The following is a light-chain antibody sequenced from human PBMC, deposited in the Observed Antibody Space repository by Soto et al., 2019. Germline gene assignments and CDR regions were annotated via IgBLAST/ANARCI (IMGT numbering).Light chain of an antibody. CDR2: WAS. V-gene: IGKV4-1*01. CDR1: QSVLYSSNNKSY. J-gene: IGKJ4*01. CDR3: HLYYSTPLT. Sequence: DIVMTQSPDSLAVSLGERATIDCKSSQSVLYSSNNKSYLAWYQQKPGQSPKLLIYWASNRESGVPDRFSGSGSGTDFTLSTRSLQAEPVAVYYCHLYYSTPLTFGGGTKVEIK.